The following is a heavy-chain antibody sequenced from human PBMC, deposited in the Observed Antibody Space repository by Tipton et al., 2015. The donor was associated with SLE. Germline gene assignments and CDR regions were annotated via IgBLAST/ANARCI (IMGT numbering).Heavy chain of an antibody. V-gene: IGHV3-30*02. Sequence: SLRLSCAASGFTFSSNGLLWVRQAPGKGLEWVAFIRYDGSNKFYADSVKGRFTISRDNSKNTLYLQMNRLRAEDTAVYYCARGLWGTYNQVTLDFWGQGNLVVVSS. CDR2: IRYDGSNK. CDR3: ARGLWGTYNQVTLDF. CDR1: GFTFSSNG. J-gene: IGHJ4*02. D-gene: IGHD3-16*01.